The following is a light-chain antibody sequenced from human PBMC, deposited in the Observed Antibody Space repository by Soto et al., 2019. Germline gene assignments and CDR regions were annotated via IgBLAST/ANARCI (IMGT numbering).Light chain of an antibody. Sequence: DIQMTQSPSTLSASVGDRITITCRASQSISSWLAWYQQKPGKAPKLLIHKASNLESGVPSRFSGSGSGTEFTLTISSLQPDDFATYFCQQYNSHRAFGQGTKVEIK. CDR1: QSISSW. J-gene: IGKJ1*01. CDR3: QQYNSHRA. CDR2: KAS. V-gene: IGKV1-5*03.